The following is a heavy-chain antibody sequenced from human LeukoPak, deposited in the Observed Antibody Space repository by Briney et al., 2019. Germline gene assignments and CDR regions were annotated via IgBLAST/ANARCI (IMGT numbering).Heavy chain of an antibody. D-gene: IGHD1-26*01. CDR3: ARDLRPPMGAFVY. Sequence: GGSLRLSCEASGFTFTTYSMTWVRQAPGKGLEWVSIISSGSSAIFSADALKGRFTISRDNAKNTLYLQMNSLRAEDTAVYYCARDLRPPMGAFVYWGQGTLVTVSS. V-gene: IGHV3-21*01. J-gene: IGHJ4*02. CDR1: GFTFTTYS. CDR2: ISSGSSAI.